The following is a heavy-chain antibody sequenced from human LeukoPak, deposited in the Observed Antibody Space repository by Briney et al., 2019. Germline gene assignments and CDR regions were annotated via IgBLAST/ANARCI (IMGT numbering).Heavy chain of an antibody. Sequence: ASVKVSCKASGYTFTSYYMHWVRQAPGQGLEWMGIINPSGGSTSYAQTFQGRVTMTRDTSTSTVYMELSSLRSEDTAVYYCARDPNGDYGLDYWGQGTLVTVSS. CDR2: INPSGGST. J-gene: IGHJ4*02. D-gene: IGHD4-17*01. CDR3: ARDPNGDYGLDY. V-gene: IGHV1-46*01. CDR1: GYTFTSYY.